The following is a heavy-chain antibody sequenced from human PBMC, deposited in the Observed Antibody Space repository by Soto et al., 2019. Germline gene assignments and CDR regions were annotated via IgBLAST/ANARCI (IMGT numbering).Heavy chain of an antibody. CDR1: RYSFTNYW. Sequence: GESLKISCKGSRYSFTNYWIGWVRQMSGKGLELMGITFPGNSETRYSPSFQGHVTISADKSISTAYLQWSSLKASDTALYYCARSRYYDTTGYYPFYYYYYGMDVWGQGTTVTVSS. CDR3: ARSRYYDTTGYYPFYYYYYGMDV. D-gene: IGHD3-22*01. V-gene: IGHV5-51*01. CDR2: TFPGNSET. J-gene: IGHJ6*02.